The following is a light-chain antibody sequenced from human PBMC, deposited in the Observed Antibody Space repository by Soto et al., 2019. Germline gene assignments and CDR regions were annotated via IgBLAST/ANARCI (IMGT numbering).Light chain of an antibody. CDR2: EDS. J-gene: IGLJ1*01. CDR1: SSDVGSYSL. V-gene: IGLV2-23*01. CDR3: CSYASGGTSYV. Sequence: QSALTQPASVSGAPGQSITISCTGTSSDVGSYSLVSWYQQHPGKAPKLMIYEDSERPSGVSYRFSGSKSGNTASLTISGLQAEDEADYCCCSYASGGTSYVFGPGTKLTVL.